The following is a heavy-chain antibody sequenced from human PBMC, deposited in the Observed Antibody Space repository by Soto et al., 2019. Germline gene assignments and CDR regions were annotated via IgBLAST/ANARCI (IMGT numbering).Heavy chain of an antibody. V-gene: IGHV1-2*02. CDR1: GYTFTGYY. Sequence: QVQLVQSGAEVKKPGASVKVSCKASGYTFTGYYMHWVRQAPGQGLEWMGWINPNSGGTNYAQKFQGRVTIPRDTSISTAYMELSRLRSDDTAVYYCARTRYINYGGGFDYWGQGTLVTVSS. D-gene: IGHD4-4*01. CDR2: INPNSGGT. J-gene: IGHJ4*02. CDR3: ARTRYINYGGGFDY.